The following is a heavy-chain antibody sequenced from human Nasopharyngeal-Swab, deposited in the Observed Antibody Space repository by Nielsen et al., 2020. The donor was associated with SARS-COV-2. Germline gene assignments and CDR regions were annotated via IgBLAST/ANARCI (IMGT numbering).Heavy chain of an antibody. Sequence: GGSLRLSCAASGFTVSSNYMSWVRQAPGKGLEWVSVIYSGGSTYYADSVKGRFTIFRDNSKNTLYLQMNSLRAEDTAVYYCAKDPGYDSSGYYYWASLMDYWGQGTLVTVSS. CDR2: IYSGGST. J-gene: IGHJ4*02. D-gene: IGHD3-22*01. CDR3: AKDPGYDSSGYYYWASLMDY. CDR1: GFTVSSNY. V-gene: IGHV3-53*01.